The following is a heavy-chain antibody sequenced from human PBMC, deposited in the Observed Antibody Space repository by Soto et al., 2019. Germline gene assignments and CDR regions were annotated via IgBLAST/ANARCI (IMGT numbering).Heavy chain of an antibody. Sequence: QVQLVQSGAEMKKPGSSVKVSCKASGGTFSSYAISWVRQAPGQGLEWMGGIIPIFGTANYAQKFQGRVTITADVSTSTAYMELSCLRSEDTAVYYCARERYCSGGSCSRGFDYWGQGTLVTVSS. V-gene: IGHV1-69*01. D-gene: IGHD2-15*01. CDR2: IIPIFGTA. J-gene: IGHJ4*02. CDR3: ARERYCSGGSCSRGFDY. CDR1: GGTFSSYA.